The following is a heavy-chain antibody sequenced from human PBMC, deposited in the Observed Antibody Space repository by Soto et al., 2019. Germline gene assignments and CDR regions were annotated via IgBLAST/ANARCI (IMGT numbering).Heavy chain of an antibody. CDR3: ARDYYGMDV. CDR2: TYQSGSA. J-gene: IGHJ6*02. Sequence: TLSLTCTVSGGSISSGGYSWTCIRQSPGKGLEWIGYTYQSGSAYYNPSLKSRVTISVDRSKNQFSLNLTSVTAADTAVYYCARDYYGMDVWGQGTTVTVSS. V-gene: IGHV4-30-2*06. CDR1: GGSISSGGYS.